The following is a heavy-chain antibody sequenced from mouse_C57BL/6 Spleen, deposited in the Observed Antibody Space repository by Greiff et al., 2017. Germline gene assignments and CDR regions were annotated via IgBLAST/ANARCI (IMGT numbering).Heavy chain of an antibody. D-gene: IGHD1-1*01. Sequence: QVQLQQPGAELVRPGSSVKLSCKASGYTFTSYWMHWVKQRPIQGLEWIGNIDPSDSETHYNQKFKDKATLTVDKSSSTAYMQLSSLTSEDSAVYYCARNPLTTGYAMDYWGQGTSVTVSS. CDR2: IDPSDSET. CDR3: ARNPLTTGYAMDY. J-gene: IGHJ4*01. CDR1: GYTFTSYW. V-gene: IGHV1-52*01.